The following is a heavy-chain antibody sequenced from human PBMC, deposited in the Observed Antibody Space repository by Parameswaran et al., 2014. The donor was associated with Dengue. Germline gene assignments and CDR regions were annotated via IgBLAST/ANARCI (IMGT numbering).Heavy chain of an antibody. J-gene: IGHJ4*02. V-gene: IGHV4-59*01. CDR2: IYYSGST. Sequence: VRQAPGKGLEWIGYIYYSGSTNYNPSLKSRVTISVDTSKNQFSLKLSSVTAADTAVYYCARDPMGGYDLDYFDYWGQGTLVTVSS. D-gene: IGHD5-12*01. CDR3: ARDPMGGYDLDYFDY.